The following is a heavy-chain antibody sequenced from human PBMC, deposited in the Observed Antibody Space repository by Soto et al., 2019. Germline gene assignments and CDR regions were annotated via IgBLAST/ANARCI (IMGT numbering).Heavy chain of an antibody. CDR3: ASNRFGDTAMVYNGYFFDY. V-gene: IGHV1-69*13. Sequence: GASGKVSCKASGYTFTSYAMHWVRQAPGQRLEWMGGIIPIFGTANYAQKFQGRVTITADESTSTAYMELSSLRSEDTAVYYCASNRFGDTAMVYNGYFFDYWGQGTLVSVSS. CDR2: IIPIFGTA. D-gene: IGHD5-18*01. J-gene: IGHJ4*02. CDR1: GYTFTSYA.